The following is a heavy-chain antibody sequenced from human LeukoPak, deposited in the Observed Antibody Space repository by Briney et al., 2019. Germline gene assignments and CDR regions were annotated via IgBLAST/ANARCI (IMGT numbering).Heavy chain of an antibody. D-gene: IGHD2-15*01. CDR1: GYSIAHGFF. Sequence: SETLSLTCTVSGYSIAHGFFWAWLRQPPGGGLEWIGSLYHSGTTYYNTSLESRISTSVDTSKNQFSLKLRLVTAADTAVYYCARVEVPRDINDWYFDLWGRGTLVTVSS. CDR3: ARVEVPRDINDWYFDL. CDR2: LYHSGTT. V-gene: IGHV4-38-2*02. J-gene: IGHJ2*01.